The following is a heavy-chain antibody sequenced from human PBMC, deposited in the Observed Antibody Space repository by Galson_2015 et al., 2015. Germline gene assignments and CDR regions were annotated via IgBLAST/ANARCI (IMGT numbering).Heavy chain of an antibody. CDR3: ARDVIFYGSRSYTDAFDI. J-gene: IGHJ3*02. CDR1: GYSFTSYW. D-gene: IGHD3-10*01. Sequence: QSGAEVKKPGESLKISCKGSGYSFTSYWIGWVRQMPGKGLEWMGIIYPGDSDTRYSPSFQGQVTISADKSISTAYLQWSSLKASDTAMYYCARDVIFYGSRSYTDAFDIWGQGTMVTVSS. V-gene: IGHV5-51*01. CDR2: IYPGDSDT.